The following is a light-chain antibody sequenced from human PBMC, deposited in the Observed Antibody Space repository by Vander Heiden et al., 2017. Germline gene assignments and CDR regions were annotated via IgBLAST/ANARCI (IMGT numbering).Light chain of an antibody. Sequence: SYVLTQPPPVSGAPGRRAMITWGGNNSGSKSVHWYQQKPGQAPLLVVYDESDRPSGIPERFSGSNSGNTATLTISRVEAGDEADYYCQVWDSSSDHVVFGGGTKLTVL. CDR2: DES. J-gene: IGLJ2*01. V-gene: IGLV3-21*02. CDR1: NSGSKS. CDR3: QVWDSSSDHVV.